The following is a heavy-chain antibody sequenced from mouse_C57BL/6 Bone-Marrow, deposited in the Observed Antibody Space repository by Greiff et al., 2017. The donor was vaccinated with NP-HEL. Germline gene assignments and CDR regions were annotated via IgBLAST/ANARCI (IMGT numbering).Heavy chain of an antibody. CDR1: GYAFSSSW. J-gene: IGHJ2*01. D-gene: IGHD1-1*01. CDR3: ASGGSTLYYFDY. CDR2: IYPGDGDT. V-gene: IGHV1-82*01. Sequence: VQRVESGPELVKPGASVKISCKASGYAFSSSWMNWVKQRPGKGLEWIGRIYPGDGDTNYNGKFKGKATLTADKSSSTAYMQLSSLTSEDSAVYFCASGGSTLYYFDYWGQGTTLTVSS.